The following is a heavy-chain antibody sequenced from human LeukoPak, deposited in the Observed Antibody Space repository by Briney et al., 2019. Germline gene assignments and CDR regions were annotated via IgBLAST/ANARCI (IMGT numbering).Heavy chain of an antibody. CDR1: GFTVSSNY. Sequence: GGSLRLSCAASGFTVSSNYMSWVRQAPGKGLEWVSVIYSGGSTYYADSVKGRFTISRDNSKNTVFLQMSSLRADDTAVYYCATPPAMRAPPNYFQHWGQGTLVTVSS. V-gene: IGHV3-53*01. CDR3: ATPPAMRAPPNYFQH. J-gene: IGHJ1*01. CDR2: IYSGGST. D-gene: IGHD5-18*01.